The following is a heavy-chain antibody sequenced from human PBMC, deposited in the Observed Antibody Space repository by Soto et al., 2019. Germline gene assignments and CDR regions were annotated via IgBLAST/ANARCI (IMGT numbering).Heavy chain of an antibody. D-gene: IGHD1-20*01. J-gene: IGHJ4*02. Sequence: GGSLRLSCASSGFTFSSYWMSWVRQAPGKGLEWVANIKQDGSEKYYVDSVKGRFTISRDNAKNSLYLQMNSLRAEDTAVYYCARQMAYITGQGGIDYWGQGTLVTVSS. CDR1: GFTFSSYW. V-gene: IGHV3-7*01. CDR3: ARQMAYITGQGGIDY. CDR2: IKQDGSEK.